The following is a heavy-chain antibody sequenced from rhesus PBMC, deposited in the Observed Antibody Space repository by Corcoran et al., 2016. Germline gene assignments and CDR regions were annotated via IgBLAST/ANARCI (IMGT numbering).Heavy chain of an antibody. V-gene: IGHV4S2*01. CDR2: IYGRGGST. CDR1: GASIRSNY. J-gene: IGHJ3*01. CDR3: ARCGGSWWDAFDF. D-gene: IGHD6-25*01. Sequence: QVQLQESGPGLVKPSETLPLTCAVSGASIRSNYWSWIRPAPRKGLEWIGRIYGRGGSTDNNPSLKSRVTISIDTSKNQFSLKLSSVTAADTAVYYCARCGGSWWDAFDFWGQGLRVTVSS.